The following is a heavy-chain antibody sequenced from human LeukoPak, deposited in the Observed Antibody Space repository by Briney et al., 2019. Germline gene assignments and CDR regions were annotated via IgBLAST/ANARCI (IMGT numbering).Heavy chain of an antibody. CDR2: IHDSGST. CDR1: GGSISSYY. J-gene: IGHJ4*02. Sequence: PSETLSLTCTVSGGSISSYYWSWIRQPPGKGLEWIGEIHDSGSTNYNPSLKSRVTILIDKSKNHFSLNLTSVTAADPAVYYCATRATAGPWWGRGTLVTVSS. V-gene: IGHV4-59*12. D-gene: IGHD6-13*01. CDR3: ATRATAGPW.